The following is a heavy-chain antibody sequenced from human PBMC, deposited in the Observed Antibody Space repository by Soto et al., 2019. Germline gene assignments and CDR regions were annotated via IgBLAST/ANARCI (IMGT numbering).Heavy chain of an antibody. D-gene: IGHD3-10*01. CDR2: IYYSGST. V-gene: IGHV4-30-4*01. CDR3: AREFVEVYMIRGVIMGWFDP. J-gene: IGHJ5*02. CDR1: GGSISSGDYY. Sequence: QVQLRESGPGLVKPSQTLSLTCTVSGGSISSGDYYWSWIRQPPGKGLEWIGYIYYSGSTYYNPSLKSRVTISVDTSKNQFSLKLSSVTAADTAVYYCAREFVEVYMIRGVIMGWFDPWGQGTLVTVSS.